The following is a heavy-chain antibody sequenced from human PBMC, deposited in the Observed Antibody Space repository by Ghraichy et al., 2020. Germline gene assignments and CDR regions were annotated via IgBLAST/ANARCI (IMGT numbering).Heavy chain of an antibody. CDR2: INPNNGGT. D-gene: IGHD2-15*01. CDR1: GYTLTGYY. Sequence: SVKVSCKASGYTLTGYYMHWVRQAPGQGLEWMGWINPNNGGTNYAQKFQGRVTMTRDTSISTAYMELSSLISDDTAVYYCAIGCSGGTCYWVHWGQGTLVTFSS. CDR3: AIGCSGGTCYWVH. J-gene: IGHJ4*02. V-gene: IGHV1-2*02.